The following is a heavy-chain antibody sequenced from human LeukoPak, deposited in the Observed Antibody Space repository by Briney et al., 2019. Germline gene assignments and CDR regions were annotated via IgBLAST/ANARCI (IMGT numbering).Heavy chain of an antibody. D-gene: IGHD3-9*01. CDR3: ARVHDTTGYYHYFDS. CDR2: ISHHGSNE. J-gene: IGHJ4*02. CDR1: GFTFSTYP. Sequence: QAGGSLRLSCEASGFTFSTYPMHWVRQAPDKGLEWVAMISHHGSNEYYADSVKGRFTISRDNSKNTVYLQMNNPRVGDTAIYYCARVHDTTGYYHYFDSWGQGTLVTVSS. V-gene: IGHV3-30*14.